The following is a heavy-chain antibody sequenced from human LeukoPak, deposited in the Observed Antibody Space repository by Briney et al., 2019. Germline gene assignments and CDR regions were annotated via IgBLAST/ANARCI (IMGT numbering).Heavy chain of an antibody. CDR1: GFTFSTYA. Sequence: GGSLRLSCAASGFTFSTYAIHWVRQAPGKGLEWVAVISYDGSDKYYADSVKGRFTISRDNSNNPLYLQMNSLRTEDTAVYYCARSRSEGRYDYWGQGTLVTVSS. V-gene: IGHV3-30*04. CDR3: ARSRSEGRYDY. D-gene: IGHD3-16*02. CDR2: ISYDGSDK. J-gene: IGHJ4*02.